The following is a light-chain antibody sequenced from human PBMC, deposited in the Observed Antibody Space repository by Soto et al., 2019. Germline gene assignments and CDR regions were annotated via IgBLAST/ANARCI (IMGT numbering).Light chain of an antibody. V-gene: IGKV3-15*01. CDR3: QQYSYWPPIT. CDR1: QSVSSN. Sequence: EIVMTQSPATLSVSPGERATLSCRPSQSVSSNLAWYQQKPGQAPRLLIYGVSTRATGVPARFSGSGSGTEFTLTISSLQSEDFAVYYCQQYSYWPPITFGQGTGLEIK. J-gene: IGKJ5*01. CDR2: GVS.